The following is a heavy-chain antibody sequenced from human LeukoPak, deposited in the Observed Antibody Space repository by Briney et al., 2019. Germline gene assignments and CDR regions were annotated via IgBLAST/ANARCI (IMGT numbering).Heavy chain of an antibody. V-gene: IGHV4-34*01. Sequence: SETLSLTCAVYVGSFSGYYWRWIRQPPGKGLEWIGEINHSGSTNYNPSLKSRVTISIDTSKNQFSLKLSSVTAADTAVYYCARGLIVGATMRPVDYWGQGTLVTVSS. D-gene: IGHD1-26*01. CDR2: INHSGST. CDR1: VGSFSGYY. J-gene: IGHJ4*02. CDR3: ARGLIVGATMRPVDY.